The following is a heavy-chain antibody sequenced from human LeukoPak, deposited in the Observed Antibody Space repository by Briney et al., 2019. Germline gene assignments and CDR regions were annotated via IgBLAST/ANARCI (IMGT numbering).Heavy chain of an antibody. Sequence: GGSLRLSCAASGITFSSSWMHWVRQAPGKGLVWVSRINSDGTTTSYADSVKGRFTISRDNAKNTRYLQMNNLRAEDTAVYYCARGESGGLDWGQGTLVTVSS. CDR3: ARGESGGLD. CDR2: INSDGTTT. D-gene: IGHD3-10*01. CDR1: GITFSSSW. J-gene: IGHJ4*02. V-gene: IGHV3-74*01.